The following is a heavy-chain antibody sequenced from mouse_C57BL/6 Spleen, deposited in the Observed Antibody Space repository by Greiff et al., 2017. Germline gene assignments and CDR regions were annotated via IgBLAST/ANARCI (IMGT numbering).Heavy chain of an antibody. V-gene: IGHV1-52*01. J-gene: IGHJ1*03. Sequence: QVQLQQPGAELVRPGSSVKLSCKASGYTFTSYWMHWVKQRPIQGLEWIGNIDPSDSETHYNQKFKDKATLTVDKSSSTAYMQLSSLTSEDSAVYYCARRSNYWYFDVWGKGTTVTVSS. CDR2: IDPSDSET. D-gene: IGHD1-1*01. CDR1: GYTFTSYW. CDR3: ARRSNYWYFDV.